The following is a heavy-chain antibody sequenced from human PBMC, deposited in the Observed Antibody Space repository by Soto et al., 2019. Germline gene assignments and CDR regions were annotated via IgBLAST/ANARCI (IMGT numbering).Heavy chain of an antibody. Sequence: RSLTCAVYGGSFSGYYWSWIRQPPGKGLEWIGEINHSGSTNYNPSLKSRVTISVDTSKNQFSLKLSSVTAADTAVYYCARGSGRYGHSNWFDPWGQGTLVTVSS. CDR2: INHSGST. J-gene: IGHJ5*02. D-gene: IGHD5-18*01. CDR1: GGSFSGYY. V-gene: IGHV4-34*01. CDR3: ARGSGRYGHSNWFDP.